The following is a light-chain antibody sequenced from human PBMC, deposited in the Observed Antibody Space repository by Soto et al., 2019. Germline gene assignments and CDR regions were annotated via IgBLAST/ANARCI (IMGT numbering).Light chain of an antibody. CDR1: SSDVGGYNY. V-gene: IGLV2-14*01. CDR2: EVS. CDR3: SSYTSSSTLYV. Sequence: QSALTQPASVSGSPGQSITISCTGTSSDVGGYNYVSWYQQHPGKAPKLMIYEVSNRPSGVSNRFSGSKSGNTASLTISGLQAEDGADYYRSSYTSSSTLYVFGTGTKLTVL. J-gene: IGLJ1*01.